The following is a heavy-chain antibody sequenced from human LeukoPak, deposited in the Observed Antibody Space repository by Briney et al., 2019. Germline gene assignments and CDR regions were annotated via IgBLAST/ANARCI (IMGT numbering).Heavy chain of an antibody. CDR2: IYDSEIT. CDR1: GGSINSHY. Sequence: SETLSLTCSVSGGSINSHYWSWIRQPPGKGLEWIGNIYDSEITSQSPSLKSRVTISVDTSQNKLSLNLSSVTAADTAVYYCARHSRVFYGSGSYFLNSMDVWGQGTTVTVSS. D-gene: IGHD3-10*01. CDR3: ARHSRVFYGSGSYFLNSMDV. J-gene: IGHJ6*02. V-gene: IGHV4-59*08.